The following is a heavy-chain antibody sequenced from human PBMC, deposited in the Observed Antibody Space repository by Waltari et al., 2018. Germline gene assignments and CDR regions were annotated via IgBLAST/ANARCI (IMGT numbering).Heavy chain of an antibody. J-gene: IGHJ6*03. CDR1: GYTFTSYG. Sequence: QVQLVQSGAEVKKPGASVKVSCKASGYTFTSYGISWVRQAPGQGLEWMGWISAYNGNTNNAQKLQGRVTMTTHTTTSTAYMELRSLRSDDTAVYYCARMGYSSGYLGYYYYYMDVWGKGTTVTVSS. CDR2: ISAYNGNT. CDR3: ARMGYSSGYLGYYYYYMDV. V-gene: IGHV1-18*01. D-gene: IGHD3-22*01.